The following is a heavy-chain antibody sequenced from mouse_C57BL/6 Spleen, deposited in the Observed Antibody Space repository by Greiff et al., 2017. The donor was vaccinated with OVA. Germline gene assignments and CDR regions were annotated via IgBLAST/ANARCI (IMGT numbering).Heavy chain of an antibody. D-gene: IGHD1-1*01. CDR1: GYTFTSYW. V-gene: IGHV1-69*01. J-gene: IGHJ4*01. CDR3: ARNPIYYYGSSYENYAMDY. Sequence: VQLQQPGAELVMPGASVKLSCKASGYTFTSYWMHWVKQRPGQGLEWIGEIDPSDSYTNYNQKFKGKSTLTVDKSSSTAYMQLSSLTSEDSAVYYCARNPIYYYGSSYENYAMDYWGQGTSVTVSS. CDR2: IDPSDSYT.